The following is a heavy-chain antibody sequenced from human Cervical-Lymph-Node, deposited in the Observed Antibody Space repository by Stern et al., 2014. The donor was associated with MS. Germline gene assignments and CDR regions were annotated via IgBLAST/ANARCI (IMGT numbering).Heavy chain of an antibody. V-gene: IGHV4-39*01. Sequence: VQLVESGPGLVKPSETLSLTCTVSGGSISSGTYYWGWIRQPPGKGLEWIASINYSGTTYYNASVKSRVTISVDTSQNQFALQLSSVTAIDTAVYFCARRGAGLDWFDPWGQGTLVTVSS. J-gene: IGHJ5*02. CDR2: INYSGTT. D-gene: IGHD4/OR15-4a*01. CDR3: ARRGAGLDWFDP. CDR1: GGSISSGTYY.